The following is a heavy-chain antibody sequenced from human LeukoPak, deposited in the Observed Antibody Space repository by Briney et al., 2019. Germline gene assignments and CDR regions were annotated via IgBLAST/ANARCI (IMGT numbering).Heavy chain of an antibody. Sequence: PSETLSLTCTVSGGSITSYYWTWIRQPAGKGLEWICRIYTRGSTKYNPSLKSRVTMSVDTSKNHFSLKLSSVTAADTAVYYCASSRTGTNYYYYYYMDVWGKGTTVTVSS. D-gene: IGHD1/OR15-1a*01. V-gene: IGHV4-4*07. J-gene: IGHJ6*03. CDR3: ASSRTGTNYYYYYYMDV. CDR1: GGSITSYY. CDR2: IYTRGST.